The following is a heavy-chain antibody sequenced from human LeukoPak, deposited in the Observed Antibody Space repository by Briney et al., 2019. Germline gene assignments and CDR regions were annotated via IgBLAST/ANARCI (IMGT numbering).Heavy chain of an antibody. J-gene: IGHJ4*02. CDR1: GFTFSDYS. CDR2: ISSSGGNI. Sequence: GGSLRLSCAASGFTFSDYSMTWIRQAPGKGLEGVSYISSSGGNIRYADSVKGRFTISRDNAKNSLYLQMNSLRAEDTAVYYCARDCSSTSCLLGGRDYWGQGTLVTVSS. V-gene: IGHV3-11*01. CDR3: ARDCSSTSCLLGGRDY. D-gene: IGHD2-2*01.